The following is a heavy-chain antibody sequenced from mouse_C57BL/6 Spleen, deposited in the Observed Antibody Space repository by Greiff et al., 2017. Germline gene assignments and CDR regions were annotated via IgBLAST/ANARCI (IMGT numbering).Heavy chain of an antibody. D-gene: IGHD1-1*01. V-gene: IGHV5-9-1*02. CDR3: TRDGGSSRYFDV. Sequence: EVKLVESGEGLVKPGGSLKLSCAASGFTFSSYAMSWVRQTPEKRLEWVAYISSGGDYIYYADTVKGRFTFSRDNARNTLYLQMSSLKSEDTAMYYCTRDGGSSRYFDVWGTGTTVTVSS. CDR2: ISSGGDYI. J-gene: IGHJ1*03. CDR1: GFTFSSYA.